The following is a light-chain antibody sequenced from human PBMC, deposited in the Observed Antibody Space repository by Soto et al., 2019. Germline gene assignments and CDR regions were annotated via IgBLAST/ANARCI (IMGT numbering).Light chain of an antibody. CDR1: NSNIGPNY. Sequence: QSALTQPPSVSGAPGQTVTISCFGSNSNIGPNYVYWYRVLPGTSPRLVLSREKRPSGVPDRFSGSKSATSATLAISGLRVDDDCDYVCSAWDDTADAYVFGGGTTLAVL. V-gene: IGLV1-47*01. CDR3: SAWDDTADAYV. J-gene: IGLJ1*01. CDR2: RE.